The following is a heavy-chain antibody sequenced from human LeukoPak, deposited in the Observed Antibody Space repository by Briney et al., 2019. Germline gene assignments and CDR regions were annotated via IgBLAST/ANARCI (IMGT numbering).Heavy chain of an antibody. CDR2: NFHSVTT. CDR1: GYSISSGYY. D-gene: IGHD3-22*01. Sequence: SETLSLTCTVSGYSISSGYYWGWIRQSPGKGLEWTGYNFHSVTTNYNPSLQSRVFISVDTSKNQFSLDLTSVTAADTAVYYCATYSDITGSFDYWGQGTLVTVSS. CDR3: ATYSDITGSFDY. J-gene: IGHJ4*02. V-gene: IGHV4-38-2*02.